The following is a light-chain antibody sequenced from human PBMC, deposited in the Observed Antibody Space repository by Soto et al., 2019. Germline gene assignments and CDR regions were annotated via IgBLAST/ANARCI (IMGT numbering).Light chain of an antibody. Sequence: EIVLTQSPGTLSLSPGEGATLSCRASQSVSSSYLAWYQQRPGQAPRLLIYGASSRATGIPDRFSGSGSGTDLTLTISRLEPEDSAVYYCQQYGSSPRTFGQGTKVEIK. V-gene: IGKV3-20*01. CDR1: QSVSSSY. CDR2: GAS. J-gene: IGKJ1*01. CDR3: QQYGSSPRT.